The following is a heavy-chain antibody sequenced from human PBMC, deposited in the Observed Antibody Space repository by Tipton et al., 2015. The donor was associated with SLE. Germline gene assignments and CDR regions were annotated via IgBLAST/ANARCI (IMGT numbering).Heavy chain of an antibody. CDR3: ARDPYCSSTSCYYYGMDV. J-gene: IGHJ6*02. V-gene: IGHV4-4*07. CDR1: GGSISSHY. CDR2: IYTSGST. Sequence: TLSLTCTVSGGSISSHYWSWIRQPAGKGLEWIGRIYTSGSTNYNPSLKSRVTISVDTSKNQFSLKLSSVTAADTAVYYCARDPYCSSTSCYYYGMDVWGQGTTVTVSS. D-gene: IGHD2-2*01.